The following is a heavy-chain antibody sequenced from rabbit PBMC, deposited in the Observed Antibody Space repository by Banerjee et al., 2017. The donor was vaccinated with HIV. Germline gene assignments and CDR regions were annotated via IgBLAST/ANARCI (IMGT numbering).Heavy chain of an antibody. Sequence: QSLEESGGDLVKPGASLTLTCTASGFSFSDRDVMCWVRQAPGKGLEWIACINAATAKPVYATWAKGRFTISRTSSTTVTLRMTSLTAADRATYFCARDLLGVIGWNFYLWGPGTLVTVS. CDR3: ARDLLGVIGWNFYL. D-gene: IGHD1-1*01. J-gene: IGHJ4*01. V-gene: IGHV1S40*01. CDR1: GFSFSDRDV. CDR2: INAATAKP.